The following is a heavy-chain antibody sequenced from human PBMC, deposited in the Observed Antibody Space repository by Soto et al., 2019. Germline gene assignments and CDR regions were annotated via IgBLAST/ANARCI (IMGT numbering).Heavy chain of an antibody. Sequence: QLQLVQSGPEVKNPGASVKVSCKASGYSFANYGITWVRQAPGQGLEWMGWITAYNGNTHYAQNLQGRVTMTTDTSTSTSYMELWRLRSDDTAVYYFARAYSYGSYWYFDLWGRGTLVTVSS. V-gene: IGHV1-18*04. CDR3: ARAYSYGSYWYFDL. J-gene: IGHJ2*01. D-gene: IGHD5-18*01. CDR1: GYSFANYG. CDR2: ITAYNGNT.